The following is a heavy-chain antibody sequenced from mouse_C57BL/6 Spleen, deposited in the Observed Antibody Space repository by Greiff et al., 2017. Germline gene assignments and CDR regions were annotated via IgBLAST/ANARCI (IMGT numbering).Heavy chain of an antibody. V-gene: IGHV2-2*01. CDR3: ARNDYGSSYCYAMDY. CDR2: IWSGGST. D-gene: IGHD1-1*01. Sequence: QVQLKESGPGLVQPSQSLSITCTASGFSLTSYGVHWVRQSPGKGLEWLGVIWSGGSTNYNAAFISRLSISKDNSKSQVFFKMNSLQADDTAIYYCARNDYGSSYCYAMDYWGQGTSVTVSS. J-gene: IGHJ4*01. CDR1: GFSLTSYG.